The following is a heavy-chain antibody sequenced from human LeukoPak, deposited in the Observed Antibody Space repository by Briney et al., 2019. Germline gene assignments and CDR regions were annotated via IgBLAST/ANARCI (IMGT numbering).Heavy chain of an antibody. Sequence: SETLSLTCTVSGGSISSYYWSWIWQPPGKGLEWIGYIYYSGSTNYNPSLKSRVTISVDTSKNQFSLKLSSVTAADTAVYYCARASVWGSYRYSRFYFQHWGQGTLVTVSS. V-gene: IGHV4-59*01. CDR1: GGSISSYY. D-gene: IGHD3-16*02. J-gene: IGHJ1*01. CDR3: ARASVWGSYRYSRFYFQH. CDR2: IYYSGST.